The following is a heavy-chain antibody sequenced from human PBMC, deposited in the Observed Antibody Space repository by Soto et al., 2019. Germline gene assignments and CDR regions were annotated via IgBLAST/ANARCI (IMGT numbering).Heavy chain of an antibody. J-gene: IGHJ4*02. CDR2: IYYSGST. D-gene: IGHD3-10*01. CDR1: GGSISSSSYY. V-gene: IGHV4-39*01. Sequence: SETLSLTCTVSGGSISSSSYYWGWIRQPPGKGLECIGSIYYSGSTYYNPSLKGRVTISVDTSKNQFSLKLSSVTAADTAVYYFASESTMVRGVYYFDYWGQGTLVTGSS. CDR3: ASESTMVRGVYYFDY.